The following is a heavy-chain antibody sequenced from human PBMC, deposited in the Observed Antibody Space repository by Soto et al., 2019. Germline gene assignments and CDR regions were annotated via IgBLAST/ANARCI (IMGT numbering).Heavy chain of an antibody. Sequence: QVQVVQSGADVKKVGASVKVSCKASGYTFSNYDISWVRQAPGQGLEWMGWMNANTGDTGYAQKFQGRVTMTRDTSISTAYMELTSLRSDDTAIYFCARGYEGALGYFFDYWGQGTLVTVS. CDR2: MNANTGDT. CDR1: GYTFSNYD. V-gene: IGHV1-8*01. D-gene: IGHD7-27*01. J-gene: IGHJ4*02. CDR3: ARGYEGALGYFFDY.